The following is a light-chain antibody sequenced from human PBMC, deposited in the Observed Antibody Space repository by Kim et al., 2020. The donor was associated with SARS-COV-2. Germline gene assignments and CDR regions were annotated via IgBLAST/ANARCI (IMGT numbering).Light chain of an antibody. Sequence: VCPGERATLSCKASQRVSIICAWFQPKPGQTPRLLIYGASTSAASVPVRFSGSWSGTEFTLTISSLQSEDFAVYYCQQFNNWPLYSFGQGTKLEI. J-gene: IGKJ2*03. CDR2: GAS. V-gene: IGKV3-15*01. CDR1: QRVSII. CDR3: QQFNNWPLYS.